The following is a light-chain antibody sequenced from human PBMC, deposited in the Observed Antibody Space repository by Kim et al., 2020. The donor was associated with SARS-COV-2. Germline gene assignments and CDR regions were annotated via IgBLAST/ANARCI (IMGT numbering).Light chain of an antibody. CDR3: QLWDISSDLHVV. J-gene: IGLJ2*01. V-gene: IGLV3-21*04. Sequence: SYELTQPPSVSVAPGKTARITCGGNNIGSKSVHWYQQKPGQAPVLVIYYDSDRPSGIPERFSGSNSGNTATLTISRVEAGDEADYYCQLWDISSDLHVVFGGGTQLTVL. CDR2: YDS. CDR1: NIGSKS.